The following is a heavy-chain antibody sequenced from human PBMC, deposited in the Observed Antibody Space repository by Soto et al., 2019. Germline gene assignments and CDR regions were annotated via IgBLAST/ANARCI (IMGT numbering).Heavy chain of an antibody. D-gene: IGHD6-13*01. CDR1: GGTFSSYT. J-gene: IGHJ3*01. V-gene: IGHV1-69*02. CDR2: IIPILGIA. CDR3: ARVGGLYSSSWY. Sequence: SVKVSCKASGGTFSSYTISWVRQAPGQGLEWMGRIIPILGIANYAQKFQGRVTITADKSTSTAYMELSSLRSEDTAVYYCARVGGLYSSSWYWGQGTMVTVSS.